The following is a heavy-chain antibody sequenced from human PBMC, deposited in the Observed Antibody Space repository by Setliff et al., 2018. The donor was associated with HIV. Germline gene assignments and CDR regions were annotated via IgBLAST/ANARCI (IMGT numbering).Heavy chain of an antibody. CDR2: ISGYSGNT. D-gene: IGHD4-17*01. V-gene: IGHV1-18*01. CDR3: ARQDGTTVLSKDFDY. Sequence: GASVKVSCKASDYTFTSYGVSWVRQAPGHGLEWMGWISGYSGNTNYAQKLQGRVTMTTDTSTSTAYMELSSLRSDDTAVYYCARQDGTTVLSKDFDYWGQGTLVTVSS. J-gene: IGHJ4*02. CDR1: DYTFTSYG.